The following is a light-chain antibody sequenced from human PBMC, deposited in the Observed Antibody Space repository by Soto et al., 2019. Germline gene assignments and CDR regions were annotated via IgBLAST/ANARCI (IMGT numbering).Light chain of an antibody. CDR1: QNIGDS. CDR3: QQYHSYSLT. Sequence: DIQMTQSPSTVSASGGDRVTITCRARQNIGDSLAWYQQKPGKGPKVLIYRASSLESGVPPRFSGSGAGTEFTLTISSLQPDDFGTYYCQQYHSYSLTFGQGTKVEIK. V-gene: IGKV1-5*03. J-gene: IGKJ1*01. CDR2: RAS.